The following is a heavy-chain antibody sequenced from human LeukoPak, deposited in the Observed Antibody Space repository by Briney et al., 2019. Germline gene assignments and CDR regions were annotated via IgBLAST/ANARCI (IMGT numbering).Heavy chain of an antibody. V-gene: IGHV5-51*01. CDR1: GYSFTNHW. J-gene: IGHJ4*02. CDR3: ARQTAMGRSGDY. Sequence: GESLKISCKASGYSFTNHWIGWVRQMPGKGLEWMGIIDPSDSETRYTPSFQGQVTISVDKSLTPAYLQWTSLKASDTAMYYCARQTAMGRSGDYWGQGTLVTVSS. CDR2: IDPSDSET. D-gene: IGHD5-18*01.